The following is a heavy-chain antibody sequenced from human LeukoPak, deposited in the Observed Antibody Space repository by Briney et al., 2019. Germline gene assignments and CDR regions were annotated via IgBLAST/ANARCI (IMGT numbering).Heavy chain of an antibody. Sequence: SETLSFTCTVSGGSISSYYWSWIRQPAGEGLEWIGRIYTSGSTDYNPSLKSRVTMSVDTSKNQFSLKLSSVTAADTAVYYCAANSGYDRSLDYWGQGTLVTVSS. J-gene: IGHJ4*02. CDR3: AANSGYDRSLDY. CDR1: GGSISSYY. D-gene: IGHD5-12*01. V-gene: IGHV4-4*07. CDR2: IYTSGST.